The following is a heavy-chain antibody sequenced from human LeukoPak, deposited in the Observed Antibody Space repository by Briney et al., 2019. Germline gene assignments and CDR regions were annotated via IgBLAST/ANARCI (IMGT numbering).Heavy chain of an antibody. CDR2: ISGSGGST. D-gene: IGHD4-17*01. J-gene: IGHJ4*02. CDR3: AKGGDYVNHYFDY. Sequence: GGSLRLSCAASGFTFSSYAMSWVRQAPGKGLEWVSAISGSGGSTYYADSVKGWFTISRDNSKNTLYLQMNSLRAEDTAVYYCAKGGDYVNHYFDYWGQGTLVTVSS. V-gene: IGHV3-23*01. CDR1: GFTFSSYA.